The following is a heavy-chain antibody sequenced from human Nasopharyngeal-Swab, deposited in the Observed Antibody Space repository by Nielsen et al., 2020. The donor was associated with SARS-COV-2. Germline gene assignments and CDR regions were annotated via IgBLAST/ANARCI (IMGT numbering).Heavy chain of an antibody. D-gene: IGHD4-17*01. CDR2: IYYSGST. J-gene: IGHJ5*02. V-gene: IGHV4-39*01. Sequence: WIRQSPGQGLEWIGSIYYSGSTYYNPSLKSRVTISVDTSKNQFSLQLSSVTAAGTTVYYCARLRYGDSNWFDPWGQGTLVTVSS. CDR3: ARLRYGDSNWFDP.